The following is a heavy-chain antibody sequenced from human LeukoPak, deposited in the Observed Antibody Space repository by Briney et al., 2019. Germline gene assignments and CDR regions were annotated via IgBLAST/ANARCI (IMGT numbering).Heavy chain of an antibody. CDR3: ARVYYDSSNYYYVLS. V-gene: IGHV4-30-4*08. CDR1: GVSISSGDYY. D-gene: IGHD3-22*01. CDR2: IYYSGST. Sequence: SETLSLTCSVSGVSISSGDYYWSWIRQPPGKGLEWIGYIYYSGSTYYNPSLKSRVTISVETSKNQFSLRLSSVTAADTAVYYCARVYYDSSNYYYVLSWGQGTLVTVSS. J-gene: IGHJ4*02.